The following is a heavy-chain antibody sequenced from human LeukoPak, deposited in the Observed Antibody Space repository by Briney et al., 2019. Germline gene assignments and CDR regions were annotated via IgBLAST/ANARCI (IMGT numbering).Heavy chain of an antibody. J-gene: IGHJ4*02. CDR1: GFTFNKYW. V-gene: IGHV3-74*01. CDR2: INNEGNDT. CDR3: AKDREELTQNN. Sequence: GGSLTLSCAASGFTFNKYWMHWVRQVPRKGLIWVSRINNEGNDTNYVDSVKGRFTISRDNAKNTLYLQMNSLRAEDTAVYYCAKDREELTQNNWGQGTLVTVSS. D-gene: IGHD1-7*01.